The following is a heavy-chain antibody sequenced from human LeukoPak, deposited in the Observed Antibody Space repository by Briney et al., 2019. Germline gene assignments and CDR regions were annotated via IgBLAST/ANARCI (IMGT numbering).Heavy chain of an antibody. D-gene: IGHD5-24*01. Sequence: SVTVSCTASGGTFSSYAISWVRQAPGQGLEWMGGIIPIFGTANYAQTFQGRVTITTDESTSTDYMEKSSLRTEDTDVYYCSTAPFGGYNYYYYYYMDVWGKGTTVTVSS. J-gene: IGHJ6*03. CDR2: IIPIFGTA. CDR1: GGTFSSYA. CDR3: STAPFGGYNYYYYYYMDV. V-gene: IGHV1-69*05.